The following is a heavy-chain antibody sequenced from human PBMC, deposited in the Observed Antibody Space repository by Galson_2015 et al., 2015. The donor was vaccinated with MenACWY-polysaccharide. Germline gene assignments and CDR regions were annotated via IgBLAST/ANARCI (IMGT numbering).Heavy chain of an antibody. D-gene: IGHD1-14*01. CDR2: IRGSGDST. CDR1: GFTFSNCA. CDR3: AKAYNAVMEDAAYDC. Sequence: SLRLSCAASGFTFSNCAMSWVRQAPGRGLEWVSGIRGSGDSTYYADAVKGRLTISRDNSKYTVYLQMDSLRAEDTALYYCAKAYNAVMEDAAYDCWGQGALVTVSS. J-gene: IGHJ4*02. V-gene: IGHV3-23*01.